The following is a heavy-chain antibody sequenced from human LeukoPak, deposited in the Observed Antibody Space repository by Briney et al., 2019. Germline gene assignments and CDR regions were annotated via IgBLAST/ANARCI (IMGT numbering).Heavy chain of an antibody. CDR2: ISNSGSTI. D-gene: IGHD4-17*01. J-gene: IGHJ3*02. Sequence: GGSLRLSCTASGFTFSNYYMSWIRQAPGKGLEWVSYISNSGSTIYYADSVKGRFTISRDNAKNSLYLQMNSLRAEDTAVYYCAKLRGSARGTFDIWGRGTMVTVFS. CDR3: AKLRGSARGTFDI. CDR1: GFTFSNYY. V-gene: IGHV3-11*01.